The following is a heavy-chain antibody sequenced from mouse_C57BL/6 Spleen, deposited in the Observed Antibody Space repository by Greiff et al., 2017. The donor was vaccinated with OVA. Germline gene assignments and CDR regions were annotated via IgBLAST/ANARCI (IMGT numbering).Heavy chain of an antibody. CDR2: INPGSGGT. D-gene: IGHD1-1*01. V-gene: IGHV1-54*01. J-gene: IGHJ3*01. CDR1: GYAFTNYL. Sequence: QVQLQHSGAELVRPGTSVKVSCKASGYAFTNYLIEWVKQRPGQGLEWIGVINPGSGGTNYNEKFKGKATLTADKSSSTAYMQLSSLTSEDSAVYFCARSGYYYGSSYEAFAYWGQGTLVTVSA. CDR3: ARSGYYYGSSYEAFAY.